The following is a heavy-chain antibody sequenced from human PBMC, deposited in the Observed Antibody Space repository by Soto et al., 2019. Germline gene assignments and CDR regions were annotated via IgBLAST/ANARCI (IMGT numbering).Heavy chain of an antibody. CDR1: GFTFSNAW. J-gene: IGHJ4*02. D-gene: IGHD3-22*01. CDR2: IKSKTDGGTT. Sequence: GGSLRLSCAASGFTFSNAWMIWVRQATGKGLEWVGRIKSKTDGGTTDYAAPVKGRFTISRDDSKNTLYLQMNSLKTEDTAVYYCTTLDGYYDSSGYYDSFWGQGTLVTVSS. V-gene: IGHV3-15*07. CDR3: TTLDGYYDSSGYYDSF.